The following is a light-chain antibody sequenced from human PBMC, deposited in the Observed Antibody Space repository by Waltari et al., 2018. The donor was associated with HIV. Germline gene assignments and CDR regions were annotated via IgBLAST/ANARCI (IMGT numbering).Light chain of an antibody. CDR1: SSHIGSIY. V-gene: IGLV1-47*01. CDR3: GAWDDSLRIYV. Sequence: QSVLTQPPSASGTPGQRVTISCSGSSSHIGSIYVYWYQHLPGAAPKLLIYRSDQRPSGVPDQFSGTKSGTSASLTISGLRSEDEGDYYCGAWDDSLRIYVFGTGTKVTVL. J-gene: IGLJ1*01. CDR2: RSD.